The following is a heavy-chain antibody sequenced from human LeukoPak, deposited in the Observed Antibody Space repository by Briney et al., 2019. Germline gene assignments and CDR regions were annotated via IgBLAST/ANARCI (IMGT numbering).Heavy chain of an antibody. V-gene: IGHV1-69*05. D-gene: IGHD2-2*01. J-gene: IGHJ4*02. CDR3: AGGYCSSTSCSTIDY. CDR2: IIPIFGTA. Sequence: ASVKVSCKASGGTFSSYAISWVRQAPGQGLEWMGGIIPIFGTANYAQKFQGRVTITTDESTSTAYMELSSLRSEDTAVYYCAGGYCSSTSCSTIDYWGQGTLVTVS. CDR1: GGTFSSYA.